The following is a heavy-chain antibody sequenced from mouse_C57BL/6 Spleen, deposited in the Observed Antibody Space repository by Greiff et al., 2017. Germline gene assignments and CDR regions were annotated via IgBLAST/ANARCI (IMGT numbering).Heavy chain of an antibody. V-gene: IGHV1-52*01. Sequence: QVQLQQPGAELVRPGSSVKLSCKASGYTFTSYWMHWVKQRPIQGLEWIGNIDPSDSETHYNQKFKDKATLTVDKSSSTAYMQLSSLTSEDSAVYYCARWDYYGSSYFFDDWGQGTTLTVSS. J-gene: IGHJ2*01. D-gene: IGHD1-1*01. CDR1: GYTFTSYW. CDR3: ARWDYYGSSYFFDD. CDR2: IDPSDSET.